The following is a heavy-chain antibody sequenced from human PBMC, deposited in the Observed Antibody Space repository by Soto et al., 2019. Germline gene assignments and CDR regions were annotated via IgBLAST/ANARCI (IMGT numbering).Heavy chain of an antibody. CDR2: ISYDGSNK. D-gene: IGHD2-2*02. CDR1: GFTFSSYG. Sequence: GGSLRLSCAASGFTFSSYGMHWVRQAPGKGLEWVAVISYDGSNKYYADSVKGRFTISRDNSKNTLYLQMNSLRAEDTAVYYCAKGLGYMAHLGYYYGMDVWGQGTTVTVSS. V-gene: IGHV3-30*18. J-gene: IGHJ6*02. CDR3: AKGLGYMAHLGYYYGMDV.